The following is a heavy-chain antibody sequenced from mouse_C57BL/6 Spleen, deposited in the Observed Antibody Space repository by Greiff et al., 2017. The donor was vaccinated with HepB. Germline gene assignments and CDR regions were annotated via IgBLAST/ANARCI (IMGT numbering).Heavy chain of an antibody. Sequence: VQLKHSGPELVKPGASVKISCKASGYTFTDYYMNWVKQSHGKSLEWIGDINPNNGGTSYNQKFKGKATLTVDKSSSTAYMELRRLTSEDSAVYYCARSGKWLLPFDYWGQGTTLTVSS. V-gene: IGHV1-26*01. J-gene: IGHJ2*01. CDR2: INPNNGGT. CDR1: GYTFTDYY. CDR3: ARSGKWLLPFDY. D-gene: IGHD2-3*01.